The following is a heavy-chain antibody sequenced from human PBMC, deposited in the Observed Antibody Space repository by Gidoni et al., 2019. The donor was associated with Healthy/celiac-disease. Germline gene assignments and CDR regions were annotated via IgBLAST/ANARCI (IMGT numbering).Heavy chain of an antibody. D-gene: IGHD3-3*01. CDR2: INPNSGGT. CDR1: GYTFTGYY. Sequence: QVQLVQSGAEVKKPGASVKVSCKASGYTFTGYYMHWVRKAPGQGLEWMGWINPNSGGTNYAQKFQGRVTMTRDTSISTAYMELSRLRSDDTAVYYCARGNGVLRFLEWSLRPFDYWGQGTLVTVSS. V-gene: IGHV1-2*02. J-gene: IGHJ4*02. CDR3: ARGNGVLRFLEWSLRPFDY.